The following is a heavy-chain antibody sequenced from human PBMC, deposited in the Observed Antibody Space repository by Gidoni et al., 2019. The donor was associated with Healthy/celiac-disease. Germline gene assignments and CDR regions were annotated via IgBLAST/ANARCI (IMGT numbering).Heavy chain of an antibody. CDR3: ARRGGRYFDWLIDY. CDR1: GGSISSSSYY. V-gene: IGHV4-39*01. Sequence: QLQLQESGPGLVKPSETLSPTCTGSGGSISSSSYYWGWIRQPPGKGLEWIGSIYYSGSTYYNPSLKSRVTISVDTSKNQFSLKLSSVTAADTAVYYCARRGGRYFDWLIDYWGQGTLVTVSS. D-gene: IGHD3-9*01. J-gene: IGHJ4*02. CDR2: IYYSGST.